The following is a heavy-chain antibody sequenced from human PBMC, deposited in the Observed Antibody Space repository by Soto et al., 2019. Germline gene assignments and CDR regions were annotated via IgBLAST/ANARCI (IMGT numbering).Heavy chain of an antibody. D-gene: IGHD1-20*01. CDR1: GGSISSGGYY. V-gene: IGHV4-31*03. CDR2: IYYSGST. J-gene: IGHJ6*02. Sequence: SETLSLTCTFSGGSISSGGYYWSWIRQHPGKGLEWIGYIYYSGSTYYNPSLKSRVTISVDTSKNQFSLKLSSVTAADTAVYYCARDLDGRYGMDVWGQGTTVTVSS. CDR3: ARDLDGRYGMDV.